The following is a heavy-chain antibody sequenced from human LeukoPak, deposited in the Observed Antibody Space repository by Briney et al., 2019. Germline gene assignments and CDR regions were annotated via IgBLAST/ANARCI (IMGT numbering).Heavy chain of an antibody. J-gene: IGHJ4*02. V-gene: IGHV1-8*03. CDR2: MNPNSGNT. CDR3: ASTSQYYDFWSGYPFDY. Sequence: ASVKVSCKASGYTFTSYDINWVRQATGQGLEWMGWMNPNSGNTGYAQKFQGRVTITRNTSISTAYMGLSSLRSEDTAVYYCASTSQYYDFWSGYPFDYWGQGTLVTVSS. D-gene: IGHD3-3*01. CDR1: GYTFTSYD.